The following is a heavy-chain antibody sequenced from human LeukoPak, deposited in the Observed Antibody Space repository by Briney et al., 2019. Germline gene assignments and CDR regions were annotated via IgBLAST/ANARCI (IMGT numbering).Heavy chain of an antibody. CDR1: GGSFSGYY. D-gene: IGHD6-6*01. CDR3: ARVESSSSFDY. J-gene: IGHJ4*02. CDR2: INHSGST. V-gene: IGHV4-34*01. Sequence: SETLSFTCAVYGGSFSGYYWSWIRQPPGKGLEWIGEINHSGSTNYNPSLKSRVTISVDTSKNQFSLKLSSVTAADTAVYYCARVESSSSFDYWGQGTLVTVSS.